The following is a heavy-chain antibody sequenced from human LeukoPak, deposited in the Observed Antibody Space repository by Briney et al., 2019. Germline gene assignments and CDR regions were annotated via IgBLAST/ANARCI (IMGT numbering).Heavy chain of an antibody. Sequence: PGGSLRLSCAASGLTFSSYAIHWVRQAPGKGLEWVAVISYDGTNKYYADSVKGRFTISRDNSKSTLYLQMNSLRVEDTAVYYCTTYGSGSYQRFDYWGQGTLVTVSS. CDR1: GLTFSSYA. CDR2: ISYDGTNK. J-gene: IGHJ4*02. V-gene: IGHV3-30-3*01. CDR3: TTYGSGSYQRFDY. D-gene: IGHD3-10*01.